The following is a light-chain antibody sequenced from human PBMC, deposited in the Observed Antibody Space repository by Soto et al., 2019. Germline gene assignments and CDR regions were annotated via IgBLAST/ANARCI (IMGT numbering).Light chain of an antibody. CDR3: QQYGSSPT. CDR1: QSVSSSY. Sequence: EIVLKQSPGTLSLSPGERATLSCRASQSVSSSYLAWYQQKHGQAPRLLIYCASSRATGIPDRFSGSGSGTYFALTIIRLEPEGIAVYYFQQYGSSPTFGHGKKVEIK. J-gene: IGKJ1*01. V-gene: IGKV3-20*01. CDR2: CAS.